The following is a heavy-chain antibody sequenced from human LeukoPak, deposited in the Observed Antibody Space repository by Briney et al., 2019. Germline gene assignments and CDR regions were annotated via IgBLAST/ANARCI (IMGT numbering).Heavy chain of an antibody. CDR3: ARGFRNGPFDC. V-gene: IGHV3-20*04. Sequence: GGSLRLSCAASGFTFDDYGMSWVRQPPGKGLDWVSGINRNGGSTDYADSVKGRFTISRDNAKNSHFLQMNSLRVEDTALYYCARGFRNGPFDCWGQGTLVTVSS. CDR2: INRNGGST. D-gene: IGHD2-8*01. J-gene: IGHJ4*02. CDR1: GFTFDDYG.